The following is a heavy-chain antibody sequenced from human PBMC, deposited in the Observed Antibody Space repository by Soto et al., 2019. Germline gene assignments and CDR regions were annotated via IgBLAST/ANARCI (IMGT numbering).Heavy chain of an antibody. J-gene: IGHJ4*02. CDR3: AHVLGYCSGGSCYCGPSDY. CDR1: GFSLSTRGVS. Sequence: QITLKESGPTLVRPKQTLTLTCTFSGFSLSTRGVSVGWIRQPPGKALEWLALIYWDDDKRYTSSLKTRLTINKDTSKNQVVLTMTNMDPVDTATYFCAHVLGYCSGGSCYCGPSDYWGQGTLVTVSS. CDR2: IYWDDDK. V-gene: IGHV2-5*02. D-gene: IGHD2-15*01.